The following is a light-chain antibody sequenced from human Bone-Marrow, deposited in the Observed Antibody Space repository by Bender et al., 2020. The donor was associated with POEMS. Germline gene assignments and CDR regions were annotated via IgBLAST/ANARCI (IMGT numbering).Light chain of an antibody. CDR2: EGR. J-gene: IGLJ2*01. CDR1: ISAVGGYNF. Sequence: QSALTQPASVSGSPGQSIAISCTGTISAVGGYNFVSWYQQTPGHAPKLIISEGRVRPSGISSRFSGSKSGNTASLTVSGLQPEDEADYYCSSYAGNNNLIFGGGTKLTVL. V-gene: IGLV2-8*01. CDR3: SSYAGNNNLI.